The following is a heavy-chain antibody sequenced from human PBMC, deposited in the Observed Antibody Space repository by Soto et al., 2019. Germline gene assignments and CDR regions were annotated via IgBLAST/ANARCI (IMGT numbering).Heavy chain of an antibody. CDR1: GASIRSSTFY. D-gene: IGHD3-22*01. J-gene: IGHJ4*02. CDR2: IYYDGST. V-gene: IGHV4-39*07. Sequence: PSVPLPLTCTVSGASIRSSTFYWGLIRQPHGKRLESIANIYYDGSTYYNPSLKSRVTISVDKSKNQFSLKLSSVTAADTAVYYCARAAYYYDSSGYNADFDYWGQGTLVTVSS. CDR3: ARAAYYYDSSGYNADFDY.